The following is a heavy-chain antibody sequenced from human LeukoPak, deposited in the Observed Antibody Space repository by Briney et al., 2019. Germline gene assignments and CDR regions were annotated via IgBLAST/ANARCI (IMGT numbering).Heavy chain of an antibody. CDR1: GFTFIDYY. V-gene: IGHV3-11*01. J-gene: IGHJ4*02. CDR3: ARAALLTGGGYHFDS. CDR2: ISSDGGAM. D-gene: IGHD7-27*01. Sequence: GGSLRLSCAASGFTFIDYYMTWIRQAPGKGLEWVSSISSDGGAMYYADSVKGRFTVSRDNARNSLYLQMNSLSAEDTAVYFCARAALLTGGGYHFDSWGQGTLVTVSS.